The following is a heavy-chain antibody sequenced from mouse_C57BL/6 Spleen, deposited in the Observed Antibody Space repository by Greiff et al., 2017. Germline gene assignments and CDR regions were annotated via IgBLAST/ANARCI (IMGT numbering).Heavy chain of an antibody. V-gene: IGHV1-81*01. CDR3: ARPAQAEGFAY. Sequence: VQLQQSGAELARPGASVKLSCKASGYTFTSYGISWVKQRTGQGLEWIGEIYPRSGNTYYNEKFKGKATLTADKSSSTAYMELRSLTSEDSAVYFCARPAQAEGFAYWGQGTLVTVSA. D-gene: IGHD3-2*02. CDR2: IYPRSGNT. CDR1: GYTFTSYG. J-gene: IGHJ3*01.